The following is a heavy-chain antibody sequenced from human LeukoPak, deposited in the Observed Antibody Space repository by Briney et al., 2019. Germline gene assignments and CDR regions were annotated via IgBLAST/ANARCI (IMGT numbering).Heavy chain of an antibody. CDR1: GGTFSSYA. Sequence: GSSAKVSCKASGGTFSSYAISWVRQAPGQGLEWMGRIIPILGIANYAQKFQGRVTITADKSTSTAYMELSSLRSEDTAVYYCARGGRGRSYPDHWGQGTLVTVSS. V-gene: IGHV1-69*04. D-gene: IGHD1-26*01. CDR3: ARGGRGRSYPDH. CDR2: IIPILGIA. J-gene: IGHJ4*02.